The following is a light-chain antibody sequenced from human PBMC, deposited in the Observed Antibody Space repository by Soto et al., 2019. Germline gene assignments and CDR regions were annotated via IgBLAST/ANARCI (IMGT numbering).Light chain of an antibody. CDR1: SNDVGGYNY. Sequence: QSVLTQPASVSGSPGQSITISCTGTSNDVGGYNYVSWYQHHPGKAPKLMIYDVSNRPSGVSNRFSGSKSGNTASLTISGLQAEDEADYYCTSYTSSSTVVFGGGTKLTVL. CDR2: DVS. V-gene: IGLV2-14*03. J-gene: IGLJ2*01. CDR3: TSYTSSSTVV.